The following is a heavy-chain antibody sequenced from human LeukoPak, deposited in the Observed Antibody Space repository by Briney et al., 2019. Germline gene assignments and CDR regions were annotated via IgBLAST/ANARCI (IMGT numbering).Heavy chain of an antibody. CDR1: GFTFSSYS. D-gene: IGHD4-17*01. CDR3: AGHGDYRRDYYYGMDV. Sequence: GGSLRLSCAASGFTFSSYSMNWVRQAPGKGLEWVSSISSSSCYIYYADSVKGRFTISRDNAKNSLYLQMNSLRAEDTAVYYCAGHGDYRRDYYYGMDVWGQGTTVTVSS. J-gene: IGHJ6*02. V-gene: IGHV3-21*01. CDR2: ISSSSCYI.